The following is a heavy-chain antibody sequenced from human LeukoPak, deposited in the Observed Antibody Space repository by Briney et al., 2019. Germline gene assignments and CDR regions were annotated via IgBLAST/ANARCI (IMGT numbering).Heavy chain of an antibody. Sequence: ASVKVSCKASGYTFTSYYMHWVRLAPGQGLEWMGIINPSGGSTSYAQKFQGRVTMTRDTSTSTVYMELSSLRSEDTAVYYCAREGCSSTSCYYDQSKYYYYMDVWGKGTTVTISS. J-gene: IGHJ6*03. D-gene: IGHD2-2*01. CDR3: AREGCSSTSCYYDQSKYYYYMDV. CDR1: GYTFTSYY. CDR2: INPSGGST. V-gene: IGHV1-46*01.